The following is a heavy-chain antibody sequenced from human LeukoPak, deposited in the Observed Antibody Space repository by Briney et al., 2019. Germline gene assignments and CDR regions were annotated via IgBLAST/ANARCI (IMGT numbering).Heavy chain of an antibody. J-gene: IGHJ4*02. CDR3: ARGTGKFGGGYSYGPNRVAFFDY. Sequence: SETLSLTCTVSGGSISSYSWSWIRQPAGKGLEWIGRIYSSGSTNYNPSLKSRVTISVDTSKNQFSLKLSSVTAADTAVYYCARGTGKFGGGYSYGPNRVAFFDYWGQGTLVTVSS. CDR1: GGSISSYS. V-gene: IGHV4-4*07. CDR2: IYSSGST. D-gene: IGHD5-18*01.